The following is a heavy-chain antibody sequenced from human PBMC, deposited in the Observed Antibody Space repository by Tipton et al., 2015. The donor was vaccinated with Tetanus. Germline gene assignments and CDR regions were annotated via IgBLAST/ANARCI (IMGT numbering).Heavy chain of an antibody. Sequence: GSLRLSCAASGFTFSSYSMNWVRQAPGKGLEWVSSISSSSSYIYYADSVKGRFTISRDNAKNSLYLQMNSLRAEDTAVYYCARDGFRDGGAVDYYDSSGYYDRGLDYWGQGTLVTVSS. CDR1: GFTFSSYS. CDR2: ISSSSSYI. V-gene: IGHV3-21*01. D-gene: IGHD3-22*01. CDR3: ARDGFRDGGAVDYYDSSGYYDRGLDY. J-gene: IGHJ4*02.